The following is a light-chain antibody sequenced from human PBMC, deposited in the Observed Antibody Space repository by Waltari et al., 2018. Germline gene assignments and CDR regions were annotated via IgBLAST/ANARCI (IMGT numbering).Light chain of an antibody. CDR1: QTVGTY. Sequence: EIVLTQSPATLSLSPGGRATLSCRASQTVGTYLAWYQQKPGQAPRILIFGASSRATGIPAKFSGSGSGTDFTLTVSNLEPEDFAIYYCQQRSNWPYTFGQGTRVEIK. CDR3: QQRSNWPYT. CDR2: GAS. J-gene: IGKJ2*01. V-gene: IGKV3-11*01.